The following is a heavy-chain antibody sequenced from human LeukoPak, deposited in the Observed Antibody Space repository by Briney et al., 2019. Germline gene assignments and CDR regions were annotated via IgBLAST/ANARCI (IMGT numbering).Heavy chain of an antibody. Sequence: SETLSLTCTVSGGSISSSTYYWSWIRQHPGKGLEWIGYIYYSGSTYYNPSLKSRVTISVDTSKNQFSLKLSSVTAADTAVYYCASSPYYYDSSGYRAFDIWGQGTMVTVSS. CDR2: IYYSGST. CDR3: ASSPYYYDSSGYRAFDI. CDR1: GGSISSSTYY. V-gene: IGHV4-31*03. J-gene: IGHJ3*02. D-gene: IGHD3-22*01.